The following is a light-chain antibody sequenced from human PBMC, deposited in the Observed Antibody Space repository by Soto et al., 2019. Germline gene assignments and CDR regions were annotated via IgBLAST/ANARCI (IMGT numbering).Light chain of an antibody. CDR3: QQYKIWPPIT. Sequence: EIVMTQSPATLSLSPGERATLSCRASENINSNLAWYQHRPGQAPRLLIYGASTRATGIPARFSGSGSGTEFTLTISSLQSEDFAVYYCQQYKIWPPITFGQGTRLEIK. J-gene: IGKJ5*01. CDR1: ENINSN. V-gene: IGKV3-15*01. CDR2: GAS.